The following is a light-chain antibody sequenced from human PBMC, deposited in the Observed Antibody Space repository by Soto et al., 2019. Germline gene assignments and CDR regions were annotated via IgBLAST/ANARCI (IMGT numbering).Light chain of an antibody. Sequence: QSVLTQPPSVSGAPGQRVTIYCTGSSSNIGAGYDVHWSQQLPGTAPKLLIYGNSNRPSGVPDRFSGYKSGTSASLAITGLQADDEDDYYCQSYDSSLSGRVFGGGTKLTVL. V-gene: IGLV1-40*01. CDR1: SSNIGAGYD. J-gene: IGLJ3*02. CDR2: GNS. CDR3: QSYDSSLSGRV.